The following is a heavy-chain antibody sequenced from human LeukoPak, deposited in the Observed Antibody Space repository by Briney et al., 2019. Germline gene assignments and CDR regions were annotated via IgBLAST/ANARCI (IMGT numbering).Heavy chain of an antibody. CDR1: GFTFTNYA. J-gene: IGHJ4*02. CDR3: AKPGEFSKSFFDY. V-gene: IGHV3-23*01. CDR2: IGGSDGST. Sequence: GGSLRLSCAASGFTFTNYAMTWVRQAPGKGLEWVSAIGGSDGSTYYADSVKGRFTISRDNSKNTLYLQMNSLRAEDTAVYYCAKPGEFSKSFFDYWGQGTLVTVSS. D-gene: IGHD3-10*01.